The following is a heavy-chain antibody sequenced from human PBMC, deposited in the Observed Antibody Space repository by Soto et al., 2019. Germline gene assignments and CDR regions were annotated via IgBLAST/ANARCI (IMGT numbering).Heavy chain of an antibody. J-gene: IGHJ4*02. CDR3: TRDGAGEEDY. V-gene: IGHV1-69*08. CDR2: IIPILDMT. D-gene: IGHD4-17*01. Sequence: QVQLAQSGAEEKKPGSSVKVSCKVPGGTFSRYTISWVRQAPGQGLEWIGRIIPILDMTNYAYKLQGRNSITADKSTSPAYMELRSLTSKDTCVYYCTRDGAGEEDYWGQGALVTGSS. CDR1: GGTFSRYT.